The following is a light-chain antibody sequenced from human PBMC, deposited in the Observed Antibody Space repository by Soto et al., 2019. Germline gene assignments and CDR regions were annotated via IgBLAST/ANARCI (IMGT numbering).Light chain of an antibody. CDR2: STS. CDR3: QQYDSPIWT. J-gene: IGKJ1*01. V-gene: IGKV3-20*01. CDR1: QSVGSSY. Sequence: ENVLTQSPGTLSLSPGERATLSCRASQSVGSSYLAWYQQKPGQAPRLLIYSTSSRATDIPDRFSGSGSGTDFTLTISRLEPEEFAVYYCQQYDSPIWTFGQGTKVEIK.